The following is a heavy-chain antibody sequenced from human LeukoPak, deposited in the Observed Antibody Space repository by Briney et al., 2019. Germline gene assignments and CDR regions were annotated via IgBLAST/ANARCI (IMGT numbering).Heavy chain of an antibody. J-gene: IGHJ5*02. V-gene: IGHV3-23*01. D-gene: IGHD3-16*01. Sequence: GGSLRLSCAASGFTFSSFTMTWVRQAPGKGLEWVSAIGGRGGSTYYADSLEGRFTIARDDSKDMVYLQMNSLKVEDAAIYYCGKEGGAWGQGTKVTVSS. CDR2: IGGRGGST. CDR1: GFTFSSFT. CDR3: GKEGGA.